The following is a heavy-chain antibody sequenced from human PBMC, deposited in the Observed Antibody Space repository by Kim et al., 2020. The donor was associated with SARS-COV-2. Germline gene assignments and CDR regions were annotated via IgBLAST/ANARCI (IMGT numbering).Heavy chain of an antibody. Sequence: GGSLRLSCAASGFTFSSYGMHWVRQAPGKGLEWVAVIWYDGSNKYYADSVKGRFTISRDNSKNTLYLQMNSLRAEDTAVYYCAREAHPSRGEVDYWGQGTLVTVSS. D-gene: IGHD3-10*01. CDR1: GFTFSSYG. J-gene: IGHJ4*02. V-gene: IGHV3-33*01. CDR3: AREAHPSRGEVDY. CDR2: IWYDGSNK.